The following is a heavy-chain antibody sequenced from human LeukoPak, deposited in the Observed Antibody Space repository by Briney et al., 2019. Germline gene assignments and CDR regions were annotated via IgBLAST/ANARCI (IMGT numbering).Heavy chain of an antibody. Sequence: SETLSLTCAVSGGSISSSNWWSWVRQPPGKGLEWIGEIYHSGSTNYNPSLKSRVTISVDKSKNQFSLKLSSVTAADTAVYYCARRVIAAADNWFDPWGQGTLITVSS. CDR1: GGSISSSNW. CDR2: IYHSGST. CDR3: ARRVIAAADNWFDP. D-gene: IGHD6-13*01. V-gene: IGHV4-4*02. J-gene: IGHJ5*02.